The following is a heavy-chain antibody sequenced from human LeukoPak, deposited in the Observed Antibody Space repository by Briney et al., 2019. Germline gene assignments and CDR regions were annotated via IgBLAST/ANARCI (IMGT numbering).Heavy chain of an antibody. D-gene: IGHD2-15*01. CDR1: GYTFTSYG. CDR3: ARDRYRYCSGGSCLSYLDYFDY. J-gene: IGHJ4*02. Sequence: ASVKVSCTASGYTFTSYGISWVRQAPGQGLEWMGWISAYNGNTNYAQKLQGRVTMTTDTSTSTAYMELRSLRSDDTAVYYCARDRYRYCSGGSCLSYLDYFDYWGQGTLVTVSS. V-gene: IGHV1-18*01. CDR2: ISAYNGNT.